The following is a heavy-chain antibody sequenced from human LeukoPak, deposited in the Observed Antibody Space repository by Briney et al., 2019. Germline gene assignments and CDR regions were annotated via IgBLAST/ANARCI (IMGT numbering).Heavy chain of an antibody. D-gene: IGHD2-2*01. CDR3: ARGKYCSSTSCSKSYFDY. V-gene: IGHV4-4*07. CDR2: IYTNGST. Sequence: SETLSLTCTASGFTISSYDLHWIRQPPGKGLEWIALIYTNGSTKYNPSLKSRVTMSVDTSKNQFSLKLSSVTAADTAVYYCARGKYCSSTSCSKSYFDYWGQGTLVTVSS. J-gene: IGHJ4*02. CDR1: GFTISSYD.